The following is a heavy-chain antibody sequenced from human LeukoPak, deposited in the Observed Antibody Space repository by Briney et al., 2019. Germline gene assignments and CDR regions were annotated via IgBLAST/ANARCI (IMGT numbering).Heavy chain of an antibody. V-gene: IGHV1-8*01. J-gene: IGHJ6*03. CDR3: ARGPATYYYGSGRRQYYMDV. Sequence: ASVKVSCKASGYTFTSYDINWVRQATGQGLEWMGWMNPNSGNTGYARKFQGRVTMTRNTSISTAYMELSSLRSEDTAVYYCARGPATYYYGSGRRQYYMDVWGKGTTVTVSS. CDR2: MNPNSGNT. CDR1: GYTFTSYD. D-gene: IGHD3-10*01.